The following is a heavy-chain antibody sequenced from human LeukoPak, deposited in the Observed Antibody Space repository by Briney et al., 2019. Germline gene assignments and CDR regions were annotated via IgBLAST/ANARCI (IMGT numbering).Heavy chain of an antibody. Sequence: ASVKVSCKASGYTFTSYGISWVRQAPGQGLEWMGWISAYNGNTNYAQKLQGRVTMTTDTSTSTAYMELRSLRSDDTAVSYCARDYYYDSSGSFDYWGQGTLVTVSS. J-gene: IGHJ4*02. CDR2: ISAYNGNT. D-gene: IGHD3-22*01. V-gene: IGHV1-18*01. CDR1: GYTFTSYG. CDR3: ARDYYYDSSGSFDY.